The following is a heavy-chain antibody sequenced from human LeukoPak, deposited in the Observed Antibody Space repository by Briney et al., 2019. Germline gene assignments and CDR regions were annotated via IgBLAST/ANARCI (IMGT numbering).Heavy chain of an antibody. Sequence: SETLSLTCAVYGGSFSGYYWSWIRQPPGKGLEWIGYIYYSGSTNYNPSLKSRVTISVDTSKNQFSLKLSSVTAADTAVYYCASGAYSYYYMDVWGKGTTVTIS. CDR2: IYYSGST. J-gene: IGHJ6*03. D-gene: IGHD1-26*01. CDR1: GGSFSGYY. V-gene: IGHV4-59*01. CDR3: ASGAYSYYYMDV.